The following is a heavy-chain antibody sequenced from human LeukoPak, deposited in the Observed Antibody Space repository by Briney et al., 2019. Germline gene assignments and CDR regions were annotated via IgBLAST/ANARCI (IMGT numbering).Heavy chain of an antibody. D-gene: IGHD3-3*01. V-gene: IGHV3-30*03. CDR1: GFIFSNAW. Sequence: GGSLRLSCVASGFIFSNAWMNWVRQAPGKGREWVAVISYDGSNKYYADSVKGRFTISRDNSKNTLYLQMNSLRAEDTAVYYCARDIGGGDFWSGYYTMGFDYWGQGTLVTVSS. CDR3: ARDIGGGDFWSGYYTMGFDY. J-gene: IGHJ4*02. CDR2: ISYDGSNK.